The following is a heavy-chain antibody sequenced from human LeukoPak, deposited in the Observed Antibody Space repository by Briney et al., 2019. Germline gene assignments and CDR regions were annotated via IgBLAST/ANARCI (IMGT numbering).Heavy chain of an antibody. CDR2: ISSSGSTI. Sequence: GGSLRLSCAASGFTFSSYEMNWVRQAPGKGLEWVSYISSSGSTICYADSVKGRFTISRDNAKNSLYLQMNSLRAEDTAVYYCASGPSWSCYWGQGTLVTVSS. V-gene: IGHV3-48*03. D-gene: IGHD6-13*01. J-gene: IGHJ4*02. CDR3: ASGPSWSCY. CDR1: GFTFSSYE.